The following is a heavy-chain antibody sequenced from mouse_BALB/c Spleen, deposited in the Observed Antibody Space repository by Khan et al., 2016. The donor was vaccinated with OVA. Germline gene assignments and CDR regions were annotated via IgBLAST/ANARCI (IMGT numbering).Heavy chain of an antibody. CDR3: VRDGAYDGNDGWFAY. Sequence: VQLQESGAELARPGASVKMSCKASGYTFTSYTIHWIKLRPGQGLEWIGYINPNNGYTNYNQKFKDKATLTADKSSTTVYMQLSSLTSDDSAVYNGVRDGAYDGNDGWFAYWGQGTLVTVSA. J-gene: IGHJ3*01. D-gene: IGHD2-3*01. CDR2: INPNNGYT. CDR1: GYTFTSYT. V-gene: IGHV1-4*01.